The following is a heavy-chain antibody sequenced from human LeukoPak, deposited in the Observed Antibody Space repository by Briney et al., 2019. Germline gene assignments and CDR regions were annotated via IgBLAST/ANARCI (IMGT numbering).Heavy chain of an antibody. CDR3: ARDKGVWSGYFDY. Sequence: GASVKVSCKASGYTFTGYYMHWVRQAPGQGLEWMGWINPNSGGTNNAQKFQGRVTMTRDTSISTAYMELSRRRSDDTAVYYCARDKGVWSGYFDYWGQGTLVTVSS. CDR2: INPNSGGT. J-gene: IGHJ4*02. CDR1: GYTFTGYY. D-gene: IGHD3-3*01. V-gene: IGHV1-2*02.